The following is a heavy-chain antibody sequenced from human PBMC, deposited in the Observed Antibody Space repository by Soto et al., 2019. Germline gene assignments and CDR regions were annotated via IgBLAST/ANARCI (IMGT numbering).Heavy chain of an antibody. V-gene: IGHV4-34*01. CDR1: GGSFSGYY. CDR2: INHSGST. Sequence: TSETLSLTCAVYGGSFSGYYWSWIRQPPGKGLEWIGEINHSGSTNYNPSLKSRVTISVDTSKNQFSLKLSSVTAADTAVYYCARGYNPAYNYWGQGTQVTVSS. D-gene: IGHD1-20*01. CDR3: ARGYNPAYNY. J-gene: IGHJ4*02.